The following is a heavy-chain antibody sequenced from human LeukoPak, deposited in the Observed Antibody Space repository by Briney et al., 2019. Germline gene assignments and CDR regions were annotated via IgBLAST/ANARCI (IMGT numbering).Heavy chain of an antibody. J-gene: IGHJ6*02. V-gene: IGHV3-23*01. D-gene: IGHD2-15*01. CDR2: IVYSGDNT. Sequence: GGSLRLSCAASGFTFSSYSMNWVRQAPGKGLEWVSSIVYSGDNTYYADSVKGRFTISRDNSNNTLHVQMNSLRAEDTAVYYCAKDRGGWNYYFGMDVWGQGTTVTVSS. CDR3: AKDRGGWNYYFGMDV. CDR1: GFTFSSYS.